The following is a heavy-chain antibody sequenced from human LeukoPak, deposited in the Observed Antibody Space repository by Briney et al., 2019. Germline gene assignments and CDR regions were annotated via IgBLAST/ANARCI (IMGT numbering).Heavy chain of an antibody. V-gene: IGHV3-30*02. Sequence: PGGSLRLSCAASGFTFSSYGMSWVRQAPGKGLEWVAFIRYDGSDKYYADSVKGRFTISRDNSENTLYLQMNSLSADDTAVYYCAKDRRYCSSTTCPQYWGQGTLVTVSS. CDR3: AKDRRYCSSTTCPQY. CDR1: GFTFSSYG. J-gene: IGHJ4*02. CDR2: IRYDGSDK. D-gene: IGHD2-2*01.